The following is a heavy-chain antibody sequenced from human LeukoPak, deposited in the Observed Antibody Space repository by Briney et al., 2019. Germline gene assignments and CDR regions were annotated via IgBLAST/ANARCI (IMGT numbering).Heavy chain of an antibody. V-gene: IGHV1-2*02. CDR1: GYTFTSYA. CDR3: APGDSSGYPY. CDR2: INPNSGGT. J-gene: IGHJ4*02. D-gene: IGHD3-22*01. Sequence: ASVKVSCKASGYTFTSYAMNWVRQAPGQGLEWMGWINPNSGGTNYAQKFQGRVTMTRDTSISTAYMELSRLRSDDTAVYYCAPGDSSGYPYWGQGTLVTVSS.